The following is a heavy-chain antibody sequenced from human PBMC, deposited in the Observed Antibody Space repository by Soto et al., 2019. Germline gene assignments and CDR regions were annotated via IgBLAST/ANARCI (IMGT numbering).Heavy chain of an antibody. CDR2: INPSGGST. V-gene: IGHV1-46*01. Sequence: ASVKVSCKASGYTFTSYYMHWVRQAPGQGLEWMGIINPSGGSTSYAQKFQGRVTMTRDASTSTVYMELSSLRSEDTAVYYCARGHDFWRGYYYLRYFDYWGQGTLVTVSS. CDR1: GYTFTSYY. CDR3: ARGHDFWRGYYYLRYFDY. D-gene: IGHD3-3*01. J-gene: IGHJ4*02.